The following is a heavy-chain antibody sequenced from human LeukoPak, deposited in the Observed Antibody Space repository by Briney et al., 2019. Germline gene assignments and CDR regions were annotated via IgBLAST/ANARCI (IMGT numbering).Heavy chain of an antibody. CDR2: INQDGSEK. V-gene: IGHV3-7*01. Sequence: GGSLRLSCAASGFTFSNYWMSWVRQAPGKGLKWVANINQDGSEKHYVDSVKGRFTISRDNAQNSLLLQINSLRAEDTAVYYCARSYRGPSAFHIWGQGTMVSVSS. CDR1: GFTFSNYW. D-gene: IGHD3-10*01. CDR3: ARSYRGPSAFHI. J-gene: IGHJ3*02.